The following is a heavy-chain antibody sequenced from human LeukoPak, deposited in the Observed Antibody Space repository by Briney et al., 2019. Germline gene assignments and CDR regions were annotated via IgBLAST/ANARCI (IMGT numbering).Heavy chain of an antibody. D-gene: IGHD4/OR15-4a*01. V-gene: IGHV1-18*01. CDR1: GYTYTKYG. CDR2: ISSYNGNT. CDR3: AGLRYFANFIHY. Sequence: GASLTDSSKASGYTYTKYGISWVRPAPGQGLEWMGWISSYNGNTHYAQKFQGGVTMTTDTSTNTVYMELRSLRADGTAVYYCAGLRYFANFIHYWGQGALVTVSS. J-gene: IGHJ4*02.